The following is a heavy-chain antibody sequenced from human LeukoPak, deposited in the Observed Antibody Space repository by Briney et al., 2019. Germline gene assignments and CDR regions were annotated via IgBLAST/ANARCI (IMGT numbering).Heavy chain of an antibody. CDR1: GESLSGYY. CDR2: INYSGST. Sequence: PSETLSLTCAVYGESLSGYYWSWIRQPPGKGLEWIGEINYSGSTNYNPSLKSRVTISVDTSKNQFSLKLSSVTAADTAVYYCARSSDYYDSSGMQPSFDYWGQGTLVTVSS. V-gene: IGHV4-34*01. CDR3: ARSSDYYDSSGMQPSFDY. J-gene: IGHJ4*02. D-gene: IGHD3-22*01.